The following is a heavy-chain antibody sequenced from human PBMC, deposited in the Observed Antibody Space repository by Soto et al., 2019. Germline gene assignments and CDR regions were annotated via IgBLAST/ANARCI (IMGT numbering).Heavy chain of an antibody. CDR3: ARVGSGYYVGVFDY. V-gene: IGHV3-7*03. CDR1: GFTFSRYW. J-gene: IGHJ4*02. Sequence: HPGGSLRLSCAASGFTFSRYWMSWVRQAPGKGLEWVANIKQDGSEKYYVDSVKGRFTISRDNAKNSLYLQMNSLRAEDTAVYYCARVGSGYYVGVFDYWGQGTLATVSS. CDR2: IKQDGSEK. D-gene: IGHD3-22*01.